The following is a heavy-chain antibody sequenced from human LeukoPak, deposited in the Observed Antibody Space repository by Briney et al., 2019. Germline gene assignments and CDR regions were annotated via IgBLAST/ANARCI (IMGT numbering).Heavy chain of an antibody. J-gene: IGHJ6*02. CDR2: INPSGGST. D-gene: IGHD5-18*01. Sequence: GASVKVSCKASGGTFTSYYMHWVRQAPGQGLEWMGIINPSGGSTSYAQKFQGRVTMTRDTSTSTVYMELSSLRSEDTAVYYCARERKVDTAMVDLGYYYYYGMDVWGQGTTVTVSS. V-gene: IGHV1-46*01. CDR3: ARERKVDTAMVDLGYYYYYGMDV. CDR1: GGTFTSYY.